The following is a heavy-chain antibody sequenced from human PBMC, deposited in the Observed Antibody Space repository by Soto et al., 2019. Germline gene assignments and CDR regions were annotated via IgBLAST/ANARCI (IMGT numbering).Heavy chain of an antibody. CDR2: IWYDGSNT. D-gene: IGHD1-7*01. CDR3: ARGVEYNWKYACDI. J-gene: IGHJ3*02. V-gene: IGHV3-33*01. CDR1: GFIFSGFD. Sequence: QEHLVESGGGVVQPGRSLRLSCVASGFIFSGFDMHWVRQAPGKGLEWVSHIWYDGSNTYYADSVKGRFTSSRDNSKNTLYLPMNSLRAEDTAVYFFARGVEYNWKYACDIWGQGTMVDVSS.